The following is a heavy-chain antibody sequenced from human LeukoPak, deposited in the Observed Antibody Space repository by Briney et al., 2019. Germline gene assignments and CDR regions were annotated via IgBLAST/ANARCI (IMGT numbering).Heavy chain of an antibody. Sequence: SETLSLTCAVYGGSFSGYYWSWIRQPPGKGLEWIGEINHSGSTNYNPSLKSRVAISVDTSKNQFSLKLSSVTAADTAVYYCARGDRITIFGVVIRGYFDYWGQGTLVTVSS. CDR2: INHSGST. J-gene: IGHJ4*02. V-gene: IGHV4-34*01. CDR1: GGSFSGYY. D-gene: IGHD3-3*01. CDR3: ARGDRITIFGVVIRGYFDY.